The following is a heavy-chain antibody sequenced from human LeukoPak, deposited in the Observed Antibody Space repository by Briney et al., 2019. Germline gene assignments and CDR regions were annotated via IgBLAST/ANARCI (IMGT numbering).Heavy chain of an antibody. V-gene: IGHV4-59*01. CDR1: GGSISSYY. J-gene: IGHJ5*02. D-gene: IGHD1-26*01. CDR3: ARSSGSYGIRNRFDP. Sequence: SETLSLTCTVSGGSISSYYWSWIRQPPGKGLEWIGYIYYSGSTNYNPSLRSRVTISVDTSKNQFSLKLSSVTAADTAVYYCARSSGSYGIRNRFDPWGQGTLVTVSS. CDR2: IYYSGST.